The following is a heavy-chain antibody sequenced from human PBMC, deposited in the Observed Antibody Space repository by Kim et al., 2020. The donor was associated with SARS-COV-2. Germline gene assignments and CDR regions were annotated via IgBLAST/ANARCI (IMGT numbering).Heavy chain of an antibody. CDR3: ATVGAESLTIYGMDV. J-gene: IGHJ6*02. Sequence: QKCQGRVTMTEDTSTDTAYMELSSLRSEDTAVYYCATVGAESLTIYGMDVWGQGTTVTVSS. D-gene: IGHD3-10*01. V-gene: IGHV1-24*01.